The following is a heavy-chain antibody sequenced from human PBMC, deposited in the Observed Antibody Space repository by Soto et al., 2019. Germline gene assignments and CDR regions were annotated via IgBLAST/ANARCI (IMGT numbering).Heavy chain of an antibody. Sequence: PSETLSLTCTVSGGSINSIKYYWGWVRQPPGRGLEWIAGLYYTGSNFYNPSLKNRVSISVDTSKNQFSLNVYSVTAADTAVYYCARPPPGQAPLYPPRLDFWGQGVKVTVSS. CDR2: LYYTGSN. CDR1: GGSINSIKYY. CDR3: ARPPPGQAPLYPPRLDF. D-gene: IGHD2-2*02. J-gene: IGHJ4*02. V-gene: IGHV4-39*01.